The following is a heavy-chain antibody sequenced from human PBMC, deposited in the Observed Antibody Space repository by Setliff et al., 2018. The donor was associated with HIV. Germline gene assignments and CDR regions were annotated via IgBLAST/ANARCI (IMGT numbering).Heavy chain of an antibody. D-gene: IGHD5-12*01. V-gene: IGHV1-69*13. CDR2: IIPIFDTT. CDR1: GGTFSGYG. J-gene: IGHJ6*03. Sequence: GASVKVSCKASGGTFSGYGISWVRQAPGQGLEWMGGIIPIFDTTNYAQKFQGRVTITADESTSTAYMELSSLRSEDTAVYYCAKGPLYSGYDLDYSAYYMDVWGTGTTVTVSS. CDR3: AKGPLYSGYDLDYSAYYMDV.